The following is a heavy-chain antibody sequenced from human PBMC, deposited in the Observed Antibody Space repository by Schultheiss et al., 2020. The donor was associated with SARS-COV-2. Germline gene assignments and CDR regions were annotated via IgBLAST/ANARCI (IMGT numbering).Heavy chain of an antibody. Sequence: SETLSLTCAVYGGSFSGYYWSWIRQPPGKGLEWIGEINHSGSTNYNPSLKSRVTMSVDTSKNQFSLKLSSVTAADTAVYYCAREALGDFWSGYLYYYYMDVWGKGTTVTVSS. D-gene: IGHD3-3*01. V-gene: IGHV4-34*01. J-gene: IGHJ6*03. CDR1: GGSFSGYY. CDR2: INHSGST. CDR3: AREALGDFWSGYLYYYYMDV.